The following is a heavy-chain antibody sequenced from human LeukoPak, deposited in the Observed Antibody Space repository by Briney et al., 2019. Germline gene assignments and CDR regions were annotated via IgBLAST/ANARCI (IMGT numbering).Heavy chain of an antibody. Sequence: GRSLRLSCAASGFTFSSYGMHWVRQAPGKGLEWVAVISYDGSNKYYADSVKGRFTISRDNSENTLYLQMNSLRAEDTAVYYCAKVGQQLVLDYWGQGTLVTVSS. CDR2: ISYDGSNK. CDR1: GFTFSSYG. CDR3: AKVGQQLVLDY. V-gene: IGHV3-30*18. J-gene: IGHJ4*02. D-gene: IGHD6-13*01.